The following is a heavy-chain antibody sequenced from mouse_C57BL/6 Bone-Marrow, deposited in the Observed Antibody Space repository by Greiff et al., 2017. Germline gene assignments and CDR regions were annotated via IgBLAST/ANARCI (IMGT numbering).Heavy chain of an antibody. CDR1: GFNIKDDY. Sequence: EVKLVESGAELVRPGASVKLSCTASGFNIKDDYMHWVKQRPEQGLEWIGWIDPENGDTEYASKFQGKATITADPSSNTAYLQLSSLTSEDTAVYYCTTWWFPWFAYWGQGTLVTVSA. D-gene: IGHD1-1*02. V-gene: IGHV14-4*01. CDR3: TTWWFPWFAY. J-gene: IGHJ3*01. CDR2: IDPENGDT.